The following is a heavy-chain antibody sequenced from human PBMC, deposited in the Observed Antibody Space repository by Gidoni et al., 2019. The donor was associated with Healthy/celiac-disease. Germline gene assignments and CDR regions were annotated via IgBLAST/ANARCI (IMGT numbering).Heavy chain of an antibody. D-gene: IGHD3-22*01. Sequence: EVQLLESGGGLVQPGGSLRLSCAASGFTFSSYAMRWVRQAPGKGLEWVSAISGSGGSTYYADSVKGRFTISRDNSKNTLYLQMNSLRAEDTAVYYCAKDRAPNSGSGHAFDIWGQGTMVTVSS. J-gene: IGHJ3*02. V-gene: IGHV3-23*01. CDR3: AKDRAPNSGSGHAFDI. CDR2: ISGSGGST. CDR1: GFTFSSYA.